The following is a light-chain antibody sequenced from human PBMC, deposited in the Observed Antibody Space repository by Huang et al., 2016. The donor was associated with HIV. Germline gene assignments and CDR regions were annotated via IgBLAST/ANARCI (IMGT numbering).Light chain of an antibody. J-gene: IGKJ1*01. CDR2: GVS. CDR1: QDIFNY. Sequence: DIQMTQSPSAMSASVGDRVTITCRANQDIFNYLAWFQQKPGKVPKRLIYGVSSLQSGGHSRFSGSGSETEFTLTISSLQPEDSATYYCLQHKAFHLPTFGQGTKV. CDR3: LQHKAFHLPT. V-gene: IGKV1-17*03.